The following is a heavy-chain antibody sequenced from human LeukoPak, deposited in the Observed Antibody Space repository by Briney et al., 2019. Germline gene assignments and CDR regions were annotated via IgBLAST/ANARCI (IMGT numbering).Heavy chain of an antibody. V-gene: IGHV3-7*01. D-gene: IGHD2-2*02. CDR1: GFTFNNYW. Sequence: GESLRLSCAASGFTFNNYWMSWVRQAPGKGLEWVANIKHDGSDKSYVDSVKGRFTISRDSAKNSLHLQMNSLRADDTAVYYCARLSRCDSGANCYSWFDPWGQGTLVTVSS. J-gene: IGHJ5*02. CDR3: ARLSRCDSGANCYSWFDP. CDR2: IKHDGSDK.